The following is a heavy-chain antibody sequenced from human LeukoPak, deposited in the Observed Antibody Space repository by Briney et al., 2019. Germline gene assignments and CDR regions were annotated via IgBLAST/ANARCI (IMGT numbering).Heavy chain of an antibody. CDR2: IYISGST. J-gene: IGHJ4*02. CDR1: GGSISSSSYY. D-gene: IGHD4-17*01. V-gene: IGHV4-39*07. CDR3: AREREGPYGYLDY. Sequence: SETLSLTCTVSGGSISSSSYYWGWIRQPPGKGLEWIGSIYISGSTNYNPSLKSRVTISVDTSKNQFSLKLSSVTAADTAVYYCAREREGPYGYLDYWGQGTLVTVSS.